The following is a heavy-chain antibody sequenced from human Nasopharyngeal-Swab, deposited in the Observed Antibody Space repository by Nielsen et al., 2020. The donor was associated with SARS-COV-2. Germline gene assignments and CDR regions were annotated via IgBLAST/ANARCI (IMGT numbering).Heavy chain of an antibody. D-gene: IGHD3-22*01. CDR3: AKEPIVTMIVVVIDTYFDY. V-gene: IGHV3-23*01. Sequence: GESLKISCAASGITFSSYAMSWVRQAPGKGLEWVSAISGSGGSTYYADSVKGRFTISRDNSKNTLYLQMNSLRAEDTAVYYCAKEPIVTMIVVVIDTYFDYWGQGTLVTVSS. J-gene: IGHJ4*02. CDR2: ISGSGGST. CDR1: GITFSSYA.